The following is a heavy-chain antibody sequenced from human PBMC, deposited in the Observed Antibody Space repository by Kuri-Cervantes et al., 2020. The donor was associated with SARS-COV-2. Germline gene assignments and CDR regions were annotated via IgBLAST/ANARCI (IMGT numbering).Heavy chain of an antibody. Sequence: GESLKISCAASGFTFSSYWMSWVRQAPGKGLEWVANIKQDGSEKYYVDSVKGRFTISRDNAKNSLYLQMNSLRSDDTAVYYCARDSRDYYDSSAWQYWGQGTLVTVSS. D-gene: IGHD3-22*01. J-gene: IGHJ4*02. CDR1: GFTFSSYW. V-gene: IGHV3-7*03. CDR2: IKQDGSEK. CDR3: ARDSRDYYDSSAWQY.